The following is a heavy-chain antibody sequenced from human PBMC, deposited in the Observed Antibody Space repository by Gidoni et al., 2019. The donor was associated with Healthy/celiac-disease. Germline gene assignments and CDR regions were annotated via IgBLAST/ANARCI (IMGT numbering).Heavy chain of an antibody. Sequence: QVQLVESGGGVVQPGRSLRLSCAAPGFTCSSYGMHWVRQAPGKGLEWVAVISYDGSNKYYADSVKGRFTISRDNSKNTMYLQMNSLRAEDTAVYYCAKDYYGSGSYSTIHDYWGQGTLVTVSS. J-gene: IGHJ4*02. CDR3: AKDYYGSGSYSTIHDY. CDR2: ISYDGSNK. V-gene: IGHV3-30*18. D-gene: IGHD3-10*01. CDR1: GFTCSSYG.